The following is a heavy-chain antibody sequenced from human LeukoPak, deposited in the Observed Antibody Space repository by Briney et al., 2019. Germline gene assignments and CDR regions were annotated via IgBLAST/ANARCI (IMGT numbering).Heavy chain of an antibody. V-gene: IGHV4-39*01. D-gene: IGHD6-19*01. CDR2: IYYSGST. Sequence: SETLSLTCTVSGGSISSYYWGWIRQPPGKGLEWIGSIYYSGSTYYTPSLKSRVTISVDTSKNQFSLKLSSVTAADTAVYYCARRKSGYSSGWYFFDYWGQGTLVTVSS. CDR3: ARRKSGYSSGWYFFDY. CDR1: GGSISSYY. J-gene: IGHJ4*02.